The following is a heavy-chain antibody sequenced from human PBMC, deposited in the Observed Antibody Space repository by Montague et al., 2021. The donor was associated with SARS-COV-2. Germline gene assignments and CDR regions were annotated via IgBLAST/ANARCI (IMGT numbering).Heavy chain of an antibody. D-gene: IGHD3-3*01. J-gene: IGHJ4*02. CDR3: AKDQFVYDFWSGYGTIDY. Sequence: SLRLSCAASGFTFSSYAMSWVRQAPGKGPEWVSAISGSGGSTYYADSVKGRFTISRDNSKNTLYLQMNSLRAEDTAVYYCAKDQFVYDFWSGYGTIDYWGQGTLVTVSS. CDR2: ISGSGGST. V-gene: IGHV3-23*01. CDR1: GFTFSSYA.